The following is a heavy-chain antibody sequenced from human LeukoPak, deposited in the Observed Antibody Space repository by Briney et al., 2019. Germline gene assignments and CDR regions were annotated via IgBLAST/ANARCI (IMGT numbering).Heavy chain of an antibody. CDR1: GGSFSGYY. Sequence: SETLSLTCAVYGGSFSGYYWNWIRQPPGKGLEWIREINHSGSTNYNPTLKSRVTIALDTSKKQFSLKLDSVTAADTAVYYCARDRGGGSGSYWGLNWFDPWGQGTLVTVSS. D-gene: IGHD3-10*01. CDR2: INHSGST. V-gene: IGHV4-34*01. CDR3: ARDRGGGSGSYWGLNWFDP. J-gene: IGHJ5*02.